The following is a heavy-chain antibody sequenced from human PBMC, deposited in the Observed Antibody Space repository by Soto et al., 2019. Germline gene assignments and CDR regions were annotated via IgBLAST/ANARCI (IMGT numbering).Heavy chain of an antibody. CDR2: ISPIPGTA. Sequence: QVQLVQSGAEVKKPGSSVTVSCRASGGTFGSYAISWVLQAPGQGLEWMGGISPIPGTANYAQKFQGRVTIAADESTSTAYMELSSLRSEDTAVYYCARSQGSSTSLEIYYYYYYGMDVWGQGTTVTVSS. CDR3: ARSQGSSTSLEIYYYYYYGMDV. CDR1: GGTFGSYA. J-gene: IGHJ6*02. D-gene: IGHD2-2*01. V-gene: IGHV1-69*01.